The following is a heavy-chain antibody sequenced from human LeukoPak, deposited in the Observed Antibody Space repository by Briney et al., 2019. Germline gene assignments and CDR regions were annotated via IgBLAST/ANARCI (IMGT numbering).Heavy chain of an antibody. D-gene: IGHD3-22*01. CDR1: GGTFSSYA. CDR2: IIPIFGTA. Sequence: VASVKVSCKASGGTFSSYAISWVRQAPGQGLEWMGGIIPIFGTANYAQKFQGRVTITADKSTSTAYMELRSLRSDDTAVYYCARGSSDYYDSSGYYSDYWGQGTLVTVSS. V-gene: IGHV1-69*06. CDR3: ARGSSDYYDSSGYYSDY. J-gene: IGHJ4*02.